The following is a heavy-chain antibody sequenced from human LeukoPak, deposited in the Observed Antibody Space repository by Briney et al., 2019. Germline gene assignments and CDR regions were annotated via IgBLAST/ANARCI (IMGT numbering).Heavy chain of an antibody. Sequence: ASVKVSCKASGDTFTNYGINWVRQAPGQRPEWMGWFSTYNGDTKYAQKLKVRLTLTADTLKTTAYLELRTLISDDTATYYCAIGQGVITWGGADVYDVWGQGTTVIVSS. CDR2: FSTYNGDT. D-gene: IGHD3-16*01. CDR3: AIGQGVITWGGADVYDV. V-gene: IGHV1-18*01. J-gene: IGHJ3*01. CDR1: GDTFTNYG.